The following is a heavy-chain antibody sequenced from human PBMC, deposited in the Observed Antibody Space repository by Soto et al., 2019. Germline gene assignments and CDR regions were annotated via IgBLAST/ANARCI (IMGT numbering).Heavy chain of an antibody. CDR3: ARSESLDC. J-gene: IGHJ4*02. V-gene: IGHV1-3*01. CDR1: GYTFTNSL. D-gene: IGHD3-10*01. CDR2: INAGNGDT. Sequence: ASVKVSCKTSGYTFTNSLIYWVRQAPGQRLEWMGWINAGNGDTKYSQKFQGRVTITRDTSASTVYMELRSLTFEDTAVYYCARSESLDCWGQGTLVTVSS.